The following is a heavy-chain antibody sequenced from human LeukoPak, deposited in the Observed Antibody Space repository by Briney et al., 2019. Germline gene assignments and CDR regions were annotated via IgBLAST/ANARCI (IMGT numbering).Heavy chain of an antibody. CDR3: ARDQRD. CDR2: ISSSSSTI. CDR1: RFTFSNYG. J-gene: IGHJ4*02. V-gene: IGHV3-48*01. Sequence: GGSLRLSCAASRFTFSNYGVNWVRQAPGKGLEWVSYISSSSSTIYYADSVKGRFTISRDNAKNSLYLQMNSLRAEDTAVYYCARDQRDWGQGTLVTVSS.